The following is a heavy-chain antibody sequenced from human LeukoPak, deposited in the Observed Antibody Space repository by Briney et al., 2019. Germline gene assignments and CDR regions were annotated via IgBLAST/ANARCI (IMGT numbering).Heavy chain of an antibody. J-gene: IGHJ4*02. D-gene: IGHD3-22*01. Sequence: PSETLSLTSTVSGGCIGSGSHEWAWIRHKPKKGLEWIGSIYYSGSTYYNPSLENRVTISIDKSKNHFSLKLSSLSAADTSVYYCAKRDDSGGNLVDLWGQGTLVNVS. V-gene: IGHV4-39*02. CDR2: IYYSGST. CDR1: GGCIGSGSHE. CDR3: AKRDDSGGNLVDL.